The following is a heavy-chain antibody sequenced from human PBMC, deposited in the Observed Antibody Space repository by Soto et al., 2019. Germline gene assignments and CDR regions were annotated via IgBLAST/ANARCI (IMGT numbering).Heavy chain of an antibody. Sequence: EVQLLESGGGLVQPGGSLRLSCAASGFTFSSYAMSWVRQAPGKGLEWVSAISGSGGSTYYADSVKGRFTISRDNSKNTLYLQMNSLRAEDTAVYYCARGPMVRGALDYWGQGTLVTVSS. V-gene: IGHV3-23*01. D-gene: IGHD3-10*01. J-gene: IGHJ4*02. CDR3: ARGPMVRGALDY. CDR1: GFTFSSYA. CDR2: ISGSGGST.